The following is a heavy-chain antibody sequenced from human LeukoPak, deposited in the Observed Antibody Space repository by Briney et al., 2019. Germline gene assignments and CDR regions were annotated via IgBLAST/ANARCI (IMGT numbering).Heavy chain of an antibody. CDR3: AREGMAGSNDAFDI. D-gene: IGHD6-19*01. CDR2: IYHSGNT. CDR1: GYSISSGYY. V-gene: IGHV4-38-2*02. J-gene: IGHJ3*02. Sequence: SETLSLTCTVSGYSISSGYYWGWIRQPPGKGLEWIGNIYHSGNTNYNPSLESRVTISVDTSKNQFSLKLTSVTAADTAVYYCAREGMAGSNDAFDIWGQGTMVTVSS.